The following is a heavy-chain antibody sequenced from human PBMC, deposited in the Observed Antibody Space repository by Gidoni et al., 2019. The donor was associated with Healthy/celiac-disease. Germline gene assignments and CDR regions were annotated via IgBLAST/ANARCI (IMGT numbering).Heavy chain of an antibody. CDR1: GLACSGYA. V-gene: IGHV3-30-3*01. CDR2: ISYDGPNK. CDR3: ARGHFDGGDAGGYFDY. J-gene: IGHJ4*02. D-gene: IGHD2-21*02. Sequence: QVQLVESGGGVVQPGRFLRLSCAASGLACSGYAMPGVRQAPGKGLGWFAVISYDGPNKYYADTMTGLFTISRDNSKTTLDLQMNSLRSEDTAVYYCARGHFDGGDAGGYFDYWGQGTLVTVSS.